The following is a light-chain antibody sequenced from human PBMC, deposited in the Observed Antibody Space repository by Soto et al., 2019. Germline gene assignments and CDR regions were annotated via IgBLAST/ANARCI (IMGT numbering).Light chain of an antibody. CDR1: QSVSYY. V-gene: IGKV3-11*01. J-gene: IGKJ2*01. CDR2: DAS. CDR3: EQRSNWPRT. Sequence: EIVLTQSPAALSLSPGDTATLSCRASQSVSYYLAWYQQKTGQAPRLLIYDASSRATGIPARLSGSGSGTDFTLTVGSLEPEDFTAYYCEQRSNWPRTFGQRTKVEIK.